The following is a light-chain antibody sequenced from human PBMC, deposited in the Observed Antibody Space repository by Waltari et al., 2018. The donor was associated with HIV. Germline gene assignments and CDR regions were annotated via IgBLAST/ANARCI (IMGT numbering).Light chain of an antibody. CDR2: ESF. Sequence: EIVLTQSPGTMSLSPGDRAILSCRASQTLSGKFLSWYQQKSGQSPRLVMYESFTRATDTPPRFSGSGSGTEFTLTISRLEPEDFAVYYCQQYGNSRRVTFGGGTRLEIK. CDR3: QQYGNSRRVT. J-gene: IGKJ4*01. V-gene: IGKV3-20*01. CDR1: QTLSGKF.